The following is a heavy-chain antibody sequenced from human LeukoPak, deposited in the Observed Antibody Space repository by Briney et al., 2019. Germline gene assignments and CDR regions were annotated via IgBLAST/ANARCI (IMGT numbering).Heavy chain of an antibody. V-gene: IGHV4-34*01. D-gene: IGHD3-10*01. CDR2: INHSRST. CDR1: GGSFSGYY. Sequence: PSETLSLTCAVYGGSFSGYYWSWIRQPPGKGLEWIGEINHSRSTNYNPSLKSRVTISVDTSKNQFSLKLSSVTAADTAVYYCARWAQYYYGSGGPDYWGQGTLVTVSS. J-gene: IGHJ4*02. CDR3: ARWAQYYYGSGGPDY.